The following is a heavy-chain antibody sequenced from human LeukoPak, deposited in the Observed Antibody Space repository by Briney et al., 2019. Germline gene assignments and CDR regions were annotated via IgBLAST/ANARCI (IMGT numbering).Heavy chain of an antibody. Sequence: GASVKVSCKASGYTFTRYYMYWVRQAPGQGLEWMGIINPSGGSTNYEQKFQDRVTMTRDTSTSTVYMELSSLRSDDTAVYYCARSVQLWSQYYYYYMDVWGKGTTVTVSS. CDR1: GYTFTRYY. V-gene: IGHV1-46*01. CDR2: INPSGGST. D-gene: IGHD5-18*01. J-gene: IGHJ6*03. CDR3: ARSVQLWSQYYYYYMDV.